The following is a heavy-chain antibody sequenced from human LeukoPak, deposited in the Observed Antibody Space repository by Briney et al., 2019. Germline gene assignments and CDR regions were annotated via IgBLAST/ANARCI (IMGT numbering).Heavy chain of an antibody. D-gene: IGHD3-10*01. J-gene: IGHJ4*02. V-gene: IGHV3-30*03. CDR2: ISYDGGNK. CDR1: GFTFSSYG. CDR3: ARAGSYYGSGSRIFDY. Sequence: GGSLRLSCAASGFTFSSYGMHWVRQAPGKGLEWVAVISYDGGNKYYADSVKGRFTISRDNSKNTLYLQMNSLRAEDTAVYYCARAGSYYGSGSRIFDYWGQGTLVTVSS.